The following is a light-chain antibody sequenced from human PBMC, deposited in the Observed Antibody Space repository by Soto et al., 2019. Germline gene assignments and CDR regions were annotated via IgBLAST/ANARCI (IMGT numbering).Light chain of an antibody. CDR2: EVR. Sequence: QSALTQPPSVSASLGQSITISCTGTTSDYVSWYQQHPGNVPKVLIYEVRKRPSGISNRFSGSKSGNTVSLTISGLQAEDEADYYCCSHTSGNSLVFXSGTKLTVL. CDR1: TSDY. V-gene: IGLV2-14*01. J-gene: IGLJ1*01. CDR3: CSHTSGNSLV.